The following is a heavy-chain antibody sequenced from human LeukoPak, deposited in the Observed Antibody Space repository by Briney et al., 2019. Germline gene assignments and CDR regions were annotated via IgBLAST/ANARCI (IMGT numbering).Heavy chain of an antibody. D-gene: IGHD2-2*01. Sequence: SETLSLTCTVSGGSISSSSYYWGWIRQPPGKGLEWIGSIYYSGSTYYNPSLKSRVTISVDTSKNQFSLKLSSVTAADTAVYYCASPDCSSTSCYAFYFDYWGQGTLVTVSS. CDR2: IYYSGST. CDR1: GGSISSSSYY. V-gene: IGHV4-39*01. CDR3: ASPDCSSTSCYAFYFDY. J-gene: IGHJ4*02.